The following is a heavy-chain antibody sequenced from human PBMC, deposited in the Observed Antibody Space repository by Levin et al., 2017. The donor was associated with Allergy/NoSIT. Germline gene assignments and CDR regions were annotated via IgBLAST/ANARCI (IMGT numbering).Heavy chain of an antibody. CDR3: ARDPLPRVRGAYYYYMDV. CDR2: IYHSGST. CDR1: GGSISSSNW. D-gene: IGHD2-21*01. Sequence: SETLSLTCAVSGGSISSSNWWSWVRQPPGKGLEWIGEIYHSGSTNYNPSLKSRVTISVDKSKNQFSLKLSSVTAADTAVYYCARDPLPRVRGAYYYYMDVWGKGTTVTVSS. J-gene: IGHJ6*03. V-gene: IGHV4-4*02.